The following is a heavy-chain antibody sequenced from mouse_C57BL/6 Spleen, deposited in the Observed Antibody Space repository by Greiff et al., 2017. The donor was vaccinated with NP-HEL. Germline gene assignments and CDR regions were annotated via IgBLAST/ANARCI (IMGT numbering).Heavy chain of an antibody. CDR3: ARSPADCAMNY. CDR2: IYPGSGST. V-gene: IGHV1-55*01. CDR1: GYTFTSYW. Sequence: QVQLQQPGAELVKPGASVKMSCKASGYTFTSYWITWVKQRPGQGLEWIGDIYPGSGSTNYNEKFKSKATLTVDTSSSTAYMQLSSLTSGYSAVYYCARSPADCAMNYWVKEPQSPSPQ. J-gene: IGHJ4*01. D-gene: IGHD6-1*01.